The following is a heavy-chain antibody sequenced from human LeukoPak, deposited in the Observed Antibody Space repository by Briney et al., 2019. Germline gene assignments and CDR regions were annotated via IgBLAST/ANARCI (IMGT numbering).Heavy chain of an antibody. CDR1: GGSISSTNHY. J-gene: IGHJ3*02. CDR3: ARLEDFWSASSAFDI. CDR2: IFYNGFT. V-gene: IGHV4-39*01. D-gene: IGHD3-3*01. Sequence: SETLSLTCTVSGGSISSTNHYWGWIRQPPGKGLTWIANIFYNGFTYYNPSLKSRVTMSIDTSKNQFSLKFSSVTAADTAIYYCARLEDFWSASSAFDIWGQGTMVPVSS.